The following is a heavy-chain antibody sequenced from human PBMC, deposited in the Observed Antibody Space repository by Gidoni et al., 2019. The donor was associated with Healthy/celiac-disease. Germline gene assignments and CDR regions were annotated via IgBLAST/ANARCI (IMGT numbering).Heavy chain of an antibody. D-gene: IGHD3-10*01. J-gene: IGHJ5*02. Sequence: QVQLQQWGAGLLKPSATLSLTCAVYGGSFSGYYWSWIRQPPGKGLEWIGEINHSGSTNYNPYLKSRVTISVDTSKNKFSLKLSSVTAADTAVYDCARGRRTMVRSWFAPWGQGTLVTVSS. CDR1: GGSFSGYY. CDR3: ARGRRTMVRSWFAP. CDR2: INHSGST. V-gene: IGHV4-34*01.